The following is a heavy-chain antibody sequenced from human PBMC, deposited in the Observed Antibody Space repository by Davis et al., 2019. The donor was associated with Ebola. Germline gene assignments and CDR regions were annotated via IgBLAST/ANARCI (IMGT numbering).Heavy chain of an antibody. D-gene: IGHD3-22*01. CDR2: IYYSGST. CDR3: ARRGYYYDSSGYYAGGMDV. V-gene: IGHV4-59*08. J-gene: IGHJ6*02. CDR1: GGPISSYY. Sequence: SETLSLTCTVSGGPISSYYWSWIRQPPGKGLEWIGYIYYSGSTNYNPSLKSRVTISVDTSKNQFSLKLSSVTAADTAVYYCARRGYYYDSSGYYAGGMDVWGQGTTVTVSS.